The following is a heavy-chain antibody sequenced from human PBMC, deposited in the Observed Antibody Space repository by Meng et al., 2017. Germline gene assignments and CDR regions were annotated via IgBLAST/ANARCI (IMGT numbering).Heavy chain of an antibody. CDR1: GGSINSDDYY. CDR2: IYYSGST. V-gene: IGHV4-31*03. CDR3: ARGDYDGLAY. Sequence: QVQLQESGPGLVKPSQTLYLTCTVSGGSINSDDYYWSWIRQHPGKGLEWIGFIYYSGSTYYNPSLKSRVSISVDTSKNQFSLKVTSVTAADTAVYYCARGDYDGLAYWGQGTLVTVSS. J-gene: IGHJ4*02. D-gene: IGHD4-17*01.